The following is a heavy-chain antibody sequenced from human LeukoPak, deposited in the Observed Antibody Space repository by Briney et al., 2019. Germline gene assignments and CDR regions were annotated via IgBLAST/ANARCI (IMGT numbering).Heavy chain of an antibody. V-gene: IGHV3-15*01. CDR1: GFTFSNAW. CDR3: AKDRPYDIWTG. J-gene: IGHJ4*02. CDR2: IKSKTDGGTT. D-gene: IGHD3-9*01. Sequence: GGSLRLSCAASGFTFSNAWMSWVRQAPGKGLEWVGRIKSKTDGGTTDYAAPVKGRFTISRDDSKNTLYLQMNSLKTEDTAVYYCAKDRPYDIWTGWGQGTLVTVSS.